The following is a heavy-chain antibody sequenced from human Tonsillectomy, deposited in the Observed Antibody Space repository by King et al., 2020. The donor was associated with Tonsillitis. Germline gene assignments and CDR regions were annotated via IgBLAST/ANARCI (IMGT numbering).Heavy chain of an antibody. CDR2: IHAGSFVT. Sequence: VQLVESGAEVKKPGESLKISCKGSGYSFPNYWILWVRQMPGEGLEWRGIIHAGSFVTRYSPSFQGQVSISVDKSMTTAYLQWSSLKASDTAMYYCARGPTYGRFDYWGQGTLVTVSS. V-gene: IGHV5-51*03. CDR3: ARGPTYGRFDY. D-gene: IGHD3-10*01. CDR1: GYSFPNYW. J-gene: IGHJ4*02.